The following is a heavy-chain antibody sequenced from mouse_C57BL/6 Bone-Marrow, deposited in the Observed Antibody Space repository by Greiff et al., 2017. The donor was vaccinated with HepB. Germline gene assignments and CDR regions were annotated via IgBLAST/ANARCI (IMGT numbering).Heavy chain of an antibody. V-gene: IGHV1-26*01. CDR3: ARSRIYYYGSSLFDY. CDR1: GYTFTDYY. CDR2: INPNNGGT. Sequence: VQLQQSGPELVKPGASVKISCKASGYTFTDYYMNWVKQSHGKSLEWIGDINPNNGGTSYNQKFKGKATLTVDKSSSTAYMELRSLTSEDSAVYYCARSRIYYYGSSLFDYWGQGTTLTVSS. D-gene: IGHD1-1*01. J-gene: IGHJ2*01.